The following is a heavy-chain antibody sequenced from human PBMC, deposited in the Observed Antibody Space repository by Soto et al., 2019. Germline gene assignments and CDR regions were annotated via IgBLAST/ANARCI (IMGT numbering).Heavy chain of an antibody. J-gene: IGHJ5*02. CDR2: IIPIFGTA. CDR1: GGTFSSYA. D-gene: IGHD3-3*01. Sequence: QVQLVQSGAEVKKPGSSVKVSCKASGGTFSSYAISWVRQAPGQGLEWMGGIIPIFGTANYAQKFQGRVTITADESTSPAYMELSSLRAEDTAVYYCARESGITIFGVASRWFDPWGQGTLVTVSS. V-gene: IGHV1-69*01. CDR3: ARESGITIFGVASRWFDP.